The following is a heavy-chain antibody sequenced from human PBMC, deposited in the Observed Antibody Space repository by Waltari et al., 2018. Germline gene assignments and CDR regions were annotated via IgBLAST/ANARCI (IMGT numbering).Heavy chain of an antibody. V-gene: IGHV4-59*01. CDR1: GGSISSYY. CDR2: IYYSGST. CDR3: ARVGGWHDYLDY. Sequence: QVQLQESGPGLVKPSETLSLTCTVSGGSISSYYWSWLRQPPGKGLEWIGYIYYSGSTNYNPSLKSRVTISVDTSKNQFSLKLSSVTAADTAVYYCARVGGWHDYLDYWGQGTLVTVSS. J-gene: IGHJ4*02. D-gene: IGHD3-16*01.